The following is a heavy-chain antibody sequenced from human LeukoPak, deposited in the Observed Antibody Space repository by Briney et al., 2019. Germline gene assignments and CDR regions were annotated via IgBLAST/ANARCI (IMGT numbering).Heavy chain of an antibody. Sequence: SETLSLTCAVSGGSISSDNWWSLVHPPPGKGQERVGEIHRSGSTNYNPSLKSRVTITVDKSKSQFSLKLGSVTAADTAVYYCARRNYYDSTGYYNNWGRGTLVTVSS. CDR2: IHRSGST. CDR1: GGSISSDNW. CDR3: ARRNYYDSTGYYNN. J-gene: IGHJ4*02. V-gene: IGHV4-4*02. D-gene: IGHD3-22*01.